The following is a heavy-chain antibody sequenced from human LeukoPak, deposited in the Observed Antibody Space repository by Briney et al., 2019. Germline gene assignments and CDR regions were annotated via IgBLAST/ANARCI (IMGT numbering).Heavy chain of an antibody. J-gene: IGHJ4*02. CDR3: ARGPKVGLSYFDY. CDR2: INPNSGAT. CDR1: GYTFTGYY. D-gene: IGHD1-26*01. Sequence: GASVKVSCKASGYTFTGYYMHWVRQAPGQGLEWMGGINPNSGATNYAQKLQGRVTMTTDASTSTAYMELRSLRSDDTAVYYCARGPKVGLSYFDYWGQGTLVTVSS. V-gene: IGHV1-2*02.